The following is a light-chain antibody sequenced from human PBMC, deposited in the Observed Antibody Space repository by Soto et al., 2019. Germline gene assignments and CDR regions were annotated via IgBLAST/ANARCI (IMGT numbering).Light chain of an antibody. CDR2: AAS. V-gene: IGKV1-33*01. J-gene: IGKJ1*01. Sequence: DVQMTQSPSSLSASVGDRVTITCQASHDISDYLNWYQQKPGKAPELLIYAASTLQSGVPSRFSGSGSGTDFTLTISCLQSEDFATYYCQQYYSFPWTFGQGTKVEIK. CDR1: HDISDY. CDR3: QQYYSFPWT.